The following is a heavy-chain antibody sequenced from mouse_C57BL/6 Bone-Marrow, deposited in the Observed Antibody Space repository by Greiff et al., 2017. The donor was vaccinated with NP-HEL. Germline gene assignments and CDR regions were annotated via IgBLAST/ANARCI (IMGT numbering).Heavy chain of an antibody. CDR3: ANRNSYYYGTYWYLDV. V-gene: IGHV1-74*01. CDR1: GYTFTSYW. Sequence: QVQLQQPGAELVKPGASVKVSCKASGYTFTSYWMHWVKQRPGQGLEWIGRIHPSDSDTNSNQKFKGKATLTVDKSSSTAYMQLSSLTSEDSAVYYCANRNSYYYGTYWYLDVWGTGTTVTVSS. CDR2: IHPSDSDT. J-gene: IGHJ1*03. D-gene: IGHD1-1*01.